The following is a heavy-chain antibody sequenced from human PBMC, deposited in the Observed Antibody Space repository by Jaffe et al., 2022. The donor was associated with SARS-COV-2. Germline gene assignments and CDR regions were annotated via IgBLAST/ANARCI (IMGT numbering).Heavy chain of an antibody. J-gene: IGHJ6*02. V-gene: IGHV3-23*01. CDR2: IPGNGLTT. D-gene: IGHD1-1*01. CDR3: AKDKSVDDFYYYYGMDV. CDR1: GFTFSNYA. Sequence: EVQLLESGGGLVQPGGSLRLSCGASGFTFSNYAMTWVRQAPGKGLEWVSTIPGNGLTTDYADSVKGRFTISRDISKNTVYLQMNSLRTEDTAVYYCAKDKSVDDFYYYYGMDVWGQGTTVTVSS.